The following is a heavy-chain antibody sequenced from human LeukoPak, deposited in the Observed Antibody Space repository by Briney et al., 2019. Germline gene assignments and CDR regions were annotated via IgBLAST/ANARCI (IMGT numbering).Heavy chain of an antibody. Sequence: SVKVSCKASGDTFSSYAISWVRQAPGQGLEWMGGIIPIFGTANYAQKFQGRVTITADESTSTAYMELSSLRSEDTAVYYCASVLPGGAFDIWSQGTMVTVSS. D-gene: IGHD2-2*01. J-gene: IGHJ3*02. CDR1: GDTFSSYA. CDR3: ASVLPGGAFDI. CDR2: IIPIFGTA. V-gene: IGHV1-69*13.